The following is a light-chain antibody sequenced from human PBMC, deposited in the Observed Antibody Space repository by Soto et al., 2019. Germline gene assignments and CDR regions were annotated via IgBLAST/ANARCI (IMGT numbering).Light chain of an antibody. CDR2: DDT. Sequence: SYELSQPPSVSVVPGKTARISCGGDNIGSQSVHWYQQKPGQAPLMVMYDDTDRPSGIPERFSGSNSGSTATLTISRVEAGDEADYYCQVWDTSSDQPVFGGGTKVTVL. V-gene: IGLV3-21*04. CDR1: NIGSQS. J-gene: IGLJ2*01. CDR3: QVWDTSSDQPV.